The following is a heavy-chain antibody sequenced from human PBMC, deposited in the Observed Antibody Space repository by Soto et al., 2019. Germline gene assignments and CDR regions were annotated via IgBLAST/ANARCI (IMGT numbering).Heavy chain of an antibody. J-gene: IGHJ4*02. D-gene: IGHD3-9*01. V-gene: IGHV4-39*01. CDR3: ARLEGLATISYYFDY. CDR2: IYYSGST. Sequence: QLQRQESGPGLVKPSETLSLTCTVSGGSVSSSNYYWGWIRQSPGKGLEWIGSIYYSGSTYYNPSLESRVTISVDKSKNQFSLKVISVTAADTAVYYCARLEGLATISYYFDYWGQGTLVTVSS. CDR1: GGSVSSSNYY.